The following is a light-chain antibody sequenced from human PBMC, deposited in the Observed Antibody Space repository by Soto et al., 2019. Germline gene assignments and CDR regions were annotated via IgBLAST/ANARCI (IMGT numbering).Light chain of an antibody. CDR2: GAS. CDR3: QQYNNWPGT. V-gene: IGKV3-15*01. CDR1: QSLNRD. Sequence: IVMTQSPATLSMSPGERATLSCRASQSLNRDLAWYQQKPGQSPRLLIFGASIRATGIPARFIGSGSGTEFTLTIGSLQSEDCALYYCQQYNNWPGTFGQGTKVEI. J-gene: IGKJ1*01.